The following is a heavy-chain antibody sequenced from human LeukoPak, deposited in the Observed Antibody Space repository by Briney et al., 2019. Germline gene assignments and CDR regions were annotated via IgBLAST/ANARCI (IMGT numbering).Heavy chain of an antibody. CDR1: GVTFSSYA. J-gene: IGHJ6*02. CDR2: ISGSGGST. V-gene: IGHV3-23*01. Sequence: GGSLRLSCAASGVTFSSYAMSWVRQAPGKGLEWVSAISGSGGSTYYADSVKGRFTISRDNSKNTLYLQMNSLRAEDTAVYYCAKGSSTSCYTSYYYYGMDVWGQGTTVTVSS. D-gene: IGHD2-2*02. CDR3: AKGSSTSCYTSYYYYGMDV.